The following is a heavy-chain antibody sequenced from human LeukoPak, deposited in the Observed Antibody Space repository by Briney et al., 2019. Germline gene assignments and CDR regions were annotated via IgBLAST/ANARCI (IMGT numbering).Heavy chain of an antibody. CDR2: IYYSGST. V-gene: IGHV4-59*01. Sequence: SETLSLTCTVSGGSISSYYWSWIRQPPGKGLEWIGYIYYSGSTNYNPSLKSRVTISVDTSKNQFSLKLSSVTAADTAVYYCARDRDSTNYFDYWGQGTLVTVSS. D-gene: IGHD2/OR15-2a*01. CDR3: ARDRDSTNYFDY. J-gene: IGHJ4*02. CDR1: GGSISSYY.